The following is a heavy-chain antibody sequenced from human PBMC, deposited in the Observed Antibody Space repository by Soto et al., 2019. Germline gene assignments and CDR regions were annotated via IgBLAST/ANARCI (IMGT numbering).Heavy chain of an antibody. V-gene: IGHV1-69*01. J-gene: IGHJ6*02. Sequence: QVQLVQSGAEVKKPGSSVKVSCKASGGTFSSYAISWVRHAPGQWLEWRGGIIPIFGTANYAQKFQGRVTITADESTSTAYMELSSLRSDDTAVYYCARSIAVAGTDYYYYGMDVCGQGTTVTVAS. CDR2: IIPIFGTA. CDR3: ARSIAVAGTDYYYYGMDV. CDR1: GGTFSSYA. D-gene: IGHD6-19*01.